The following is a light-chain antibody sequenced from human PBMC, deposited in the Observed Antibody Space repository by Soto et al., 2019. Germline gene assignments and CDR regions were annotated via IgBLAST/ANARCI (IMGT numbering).Light chain of an antibody. CDR3: SSYTSSSSVV. V-gene: IGLV2-14*01. CDR2: DVS. Sequence: QSVLTQPASVSGSPGQSITISCTGTSSDVGGYNYVSWYQQHPGKAPKLMIYDVSNRPSGVSNRFSGAKSGNTASLTISGLQAEDEDDYYCSSYTSSSSVVFGGRTKLTVL. CDR1: SSDVGGYNY. J-gene: IGLJ2*01.